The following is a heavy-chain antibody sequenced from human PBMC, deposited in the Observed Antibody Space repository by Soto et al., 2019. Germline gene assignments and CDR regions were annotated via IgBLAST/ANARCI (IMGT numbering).Heavy chain of an antibody. CDR3: ATPMGSSWYDAFDI. D-gene: IGHD6-13*01. V-gene: IGHV3-21*01. CDR2: ISSSSSYI. J-gene: IGHJ3*02. Sequence: GGSLRLSCAASGFTFSSYSMNWVRQAPGKGLEWVSSISSSSSYIYYADSVKGRSTISRDNAKNSLYLQMNSLRAEDTAVYYCATPMGSSWYDAFDIWGQGTMVTVSS. CDR1: GFTFSSYS.